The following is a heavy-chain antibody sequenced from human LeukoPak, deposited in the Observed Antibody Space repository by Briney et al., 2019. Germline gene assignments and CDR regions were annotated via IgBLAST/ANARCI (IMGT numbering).Heavy chain of an antibody. D-gene: IGHD6-13*01. J-gene: IGHJ4*02. CDR2: IYYSGST. CDR1: GGSISSSSYY. V-gene: IGHV4-39*01. CDR3: AGHGYSSSWYYFDY. Sequence: PSETLSLTCTVSGGSISSSSYYWGWIRQPPGKGLEWIGSIYYSGSTYYNPSLESRVTISVDTSKNQFSLKLSSVTAADTAVYYCAGHGYSSSWYYFDYWGQGTLVTVSS.